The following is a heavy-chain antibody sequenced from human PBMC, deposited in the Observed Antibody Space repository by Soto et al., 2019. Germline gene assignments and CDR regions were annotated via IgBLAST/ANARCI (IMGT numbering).Heavy chain of an antibody. D-gene: IGHD2-15*01. J-gene: IGHJ4*02. CDR1: GFTFSGYN. V-gene: IGHV3-64*02. CDR3: ARARCSSGQCYYFDY. CDR2: ISRSGDRT. Sequence: ESGEGLVQPGGSLRLSCAASGFTFSGYNIHWIRQAPGKGLEFVSAISRSGDRTYYADSVKGRFTITRDNSKNTVWLQMGSLRAEDMAVYYCARARCSSGQCYYFDYWGRGALVSVSS.